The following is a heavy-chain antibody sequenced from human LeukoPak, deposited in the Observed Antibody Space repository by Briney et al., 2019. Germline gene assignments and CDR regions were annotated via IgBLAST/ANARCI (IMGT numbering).Heavy chain of an antibody. CDR2: INRDGSQK. D-gene: IGHD6-13*01. Sequence: PAGSMRLSCADSGLTFTDYWGNWVRQAPGKGLEWLGNINRDGSQKFYGDSVRGRFTISRDNAKNSAYLEMNSLRGEDTAIYYCSGGSNWRFDPWGQGTLVTTSS. CDR3: SGGSNWRFDP. CDR1: GLTFTDYW. J-gene: IGHJ5*02. V-gene: IGHV3-7*04.